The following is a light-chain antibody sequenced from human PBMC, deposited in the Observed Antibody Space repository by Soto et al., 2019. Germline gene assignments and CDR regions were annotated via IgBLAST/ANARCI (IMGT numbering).Light chain of an antibody. CDR1: QSVSSY. J-gene: IGKJ1*01. Sequence: EIVLTQSPATLSLSPGERATLSCRASQSVSSYLAWYQQKPGQAPRLLIYDASNRATGIPARFSGSGSKTDFTLTISGLEPEDFAVYYCQQRSNWPTFGQGTKVEIK. CDR2: DAS. CDR3: QQRSNWPT. V-gene: IGKV3-11*01.